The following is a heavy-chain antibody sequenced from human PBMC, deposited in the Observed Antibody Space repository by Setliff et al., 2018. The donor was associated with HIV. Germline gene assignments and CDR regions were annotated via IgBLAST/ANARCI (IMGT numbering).Heavy chain of an antibody. Sequence: LRLSCAASGFTFSNYAMGWVRQAPGKGLEWVSIISASGGSTYYADSVKGRFTISRDKSKNTLYLQMNSLRAEDTAFYYCSKTFYYDSSGNHNFEYWGQGTLVTVSS. J-gene: IGHJ4*02. V-gene: IGHV3-23*01. CDR3: SKTFYYDSSGNHNFEY. CDR1: GFTFSNYA. CDR2: ISASGGST. D-gene: IGHD3-22*01.